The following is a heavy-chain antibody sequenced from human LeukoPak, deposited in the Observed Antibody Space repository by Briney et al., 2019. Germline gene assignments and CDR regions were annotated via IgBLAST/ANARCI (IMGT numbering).Heavy chain of an antibody. CDR1: GFTFSSYA. V-gene: IGHV3-30*04. J-gene: IGHJ6*02. CDR3: AREAGRDQGPYYGMDV. D-gene: IGHD2-2*01. CDR2: ISYDGSNK. Sequence: PGGSLRLSCAASGFTFSSYAMHWVRQAPGKGLEWVAVISYDGSNKYYADSVKGRFTISRDNSKNTLYLQMNSLRAEDTAVYYCAREAGRDQGPYYGMDVWGQGTTVTVSS.